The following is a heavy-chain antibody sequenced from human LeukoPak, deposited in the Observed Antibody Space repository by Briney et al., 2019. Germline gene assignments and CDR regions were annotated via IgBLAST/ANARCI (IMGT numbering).Heavy chain of an antibody. CDR1: GFTFSSYA. CDR3: ARTYYDFWSGYPGWFDP. J-gene: IGHJ5*02. D-gene: IGHD3-3*01. Sequence: GGSLRLSCAASGFTFSSYAMSWVRQAPGKGLEWVSAISGSGGSTYYADSVKGRFTISRDNSKNTLYLQMNSLRAEDTAVYYCARTYYDFWSGYPGWFDPWGQGTLVTVSS. CDR2: ISGSGGST. V-gene: IGHV3-23*01.